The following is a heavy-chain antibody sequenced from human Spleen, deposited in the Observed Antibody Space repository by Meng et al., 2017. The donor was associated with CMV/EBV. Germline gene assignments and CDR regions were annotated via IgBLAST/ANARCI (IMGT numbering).Heavy chain of an antibody. Sequence: GGSLRLSCAASGFTFSGYAMHWVRQAPGKGLEWVAVISYDGNHDYYADSVKGRFAISRDNSKNTLYLQMNRLRPEDAAVYYCAGTYDFWSGVPYWGQGTLVTVSS. J-gene: IGHJ4*02. V-gene: IGHV3-30*09. CDR1: GFTFSGYA. D-gene: IGHD3-3*01. CDR2: ISYDGNHD. CDR3: AGTYDFWSGVPY.